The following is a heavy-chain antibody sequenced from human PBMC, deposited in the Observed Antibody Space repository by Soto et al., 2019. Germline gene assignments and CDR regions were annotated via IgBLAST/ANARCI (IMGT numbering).Heavy chain of an antibody. V-gene: IGHV3-64D*08. J-gene: IGHJ4*02. CDR2: ITSGSGT. Sequence: GGSLRLSCSASGFTFSNYAMHWVRQAPGKGLEYVSAITSGSGTYYADSVRGRFTISRDNSQNTLYLQLNSLRVEDTAVYYCVPQWLNHDSWGQGALVTVSS. CDR3: VPQWLNHDS. D-gene: IGHD3-22*01. CDR1: GFTFSNYA.